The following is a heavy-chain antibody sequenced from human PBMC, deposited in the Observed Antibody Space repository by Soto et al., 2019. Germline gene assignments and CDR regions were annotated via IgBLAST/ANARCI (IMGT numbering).Heavy chain of an antibody. CDR3: ARVMDRITIFGVVHDAFDI. V-gene: IGHV1-3*01. CDR1: GYTFTSYA. J-gene: IGHJ3*02. Sequence: ASVKVSCKASGYTFTSYAMHWVRQAPGQRLEWMGWINAGNGNTKYSQKFQGRVTITRDTSASTAYMELSSLRSEDTAVYYCARVMDRITIFGVVHDAFDIWGQGTMVTVSS. D-gene: IGHD3-3*01. CDR2: INAGNGNT.